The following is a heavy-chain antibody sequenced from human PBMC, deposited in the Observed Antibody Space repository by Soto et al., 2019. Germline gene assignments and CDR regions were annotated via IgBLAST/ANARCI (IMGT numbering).Heavy chain of an antibody. V-gene: IGHV4-59*01. CDR2: IYYSGST. J-gene: IGHJ6*02. D-gene: IGHD3-10*01. CDR3: ARGRGYYGSGSRKDYYYGMDV. Sequence: ASETLSLTCTVSGGSISSYYWSWIRQPPGKGLEWIGYIYYSGSTNYNPSLKSRVTKSVDTSKNQFSLKLSSVTAADTAVYYCARGRGYYGSGSRKDYYYGMDVWGQGTTVTVSS. CDR1: GGSISSYY.